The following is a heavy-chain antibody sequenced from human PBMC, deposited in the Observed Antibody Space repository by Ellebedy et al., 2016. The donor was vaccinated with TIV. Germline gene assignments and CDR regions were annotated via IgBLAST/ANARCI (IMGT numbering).Heavy chain of an antibody. Sequence: GESLKISCVGSGYTFSGYAMSWVRQAPGKGLEWISGISGSLHTTHYADSVEGRFTISRDNSKNTLYLHMNSLRAEDTAVYYCAISSGWFEGAFDIWGQGTMVTVSS. J-gene: IGHJ3*02. CDR2: ISGSLHTT. CDR3: AISSGWFEGAFDI. D-gene: IGHD6-19*01. CDR1: GYTFSGYA. V-gene: IGHV3-23*01.